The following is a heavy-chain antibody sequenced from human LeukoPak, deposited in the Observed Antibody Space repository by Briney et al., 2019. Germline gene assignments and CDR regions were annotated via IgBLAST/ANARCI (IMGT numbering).Heavy chain of an antibody. CDR1: AGSISSSSYD. D-gene: IGHD4-11*01. CDR2: IYYSGST. Sequence: SETLSLTCTVAAGSISSSSYDWGWIRQPPVKGLEWIGSIYYSGSTYYNPSLKSRVTISVDTSKNQFSLKLSSVTAADTAVYYCARPHDYSNYFDYWGQGTLVTVSS. V-gene: IGHV4-39*01. J-gene: IGHJ4*02. CDR3: ARPHDYSNYFDY.